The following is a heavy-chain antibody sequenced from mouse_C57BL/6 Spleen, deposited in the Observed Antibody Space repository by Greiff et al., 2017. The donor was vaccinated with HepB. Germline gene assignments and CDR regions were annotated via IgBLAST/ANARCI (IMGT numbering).Heavy chain of an antibody. Sequence: ESGPGLVKPSQSLSLTCSVTGYSITSGYYWNWIRQFPGNKLEWMGYISYDGSNNYNPSLKNRISITRDTSKNQFFLKLNSVTTEDTATYYCARDRNWEGYFDYWGQGTTLTVSS. J-gene: IGHJ2*01. V-gene: IGHV3-6*01. CDR3: ARDRNWEGYFDY. CDR1: GYSITSGYY. D-gene: IGHD4-1*01. CDR2: ISYDGSN.